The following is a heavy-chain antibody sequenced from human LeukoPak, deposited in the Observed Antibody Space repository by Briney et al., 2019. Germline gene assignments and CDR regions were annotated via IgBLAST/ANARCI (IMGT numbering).Heavy chain of an antibody. CDR3: ARYYDSSGYKPTFDY. V-gene: IGHV1-18*01. J-gene: IGHJ4*02. CDR2: ISAYNGNT. D-gene: IGHD3-22*01. CDR1: GYTFTSYG. Sequence: ASVKVSCKASGYTFTSYGISCVRQAPGQGLEWMGWISAYNGNTNYAQKLQGRVTMTTDTSTSTAYMELRSLRSDDTAVYYCARYYDSSGYKPTFDYWGQGTLVTVSS.